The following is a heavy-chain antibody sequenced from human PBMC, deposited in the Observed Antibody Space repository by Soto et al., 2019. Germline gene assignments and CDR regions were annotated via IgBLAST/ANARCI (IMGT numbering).Heavy chain of an antibody. CDR3: ASRLRWYPGAGYYYGMDV. J-gene: IGHJ6*02. CDR2: IYYSGST. D-gene: IGHD4-17*01. Sequence: SETLSLTCTVSGGSISSGDYYWSWIRQPPGKGLEWIGYIYYSGSTYYNPSLKSRVTISVDTSKNQFSLKLSSVTAADTAVYYCASRLRWYPGAGYYYGMDVWGQGTTVTVS. V-gene: IGHV4-30-4*01. CDR1: GGSISSGDYY.